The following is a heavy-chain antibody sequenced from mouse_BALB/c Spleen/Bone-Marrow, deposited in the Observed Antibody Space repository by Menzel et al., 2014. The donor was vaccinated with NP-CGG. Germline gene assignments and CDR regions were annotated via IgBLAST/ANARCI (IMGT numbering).Heavy chain of an antibody. V-gene: IGHV1-4*01. CDR3: ARDFIFYDYDEDYCSVDY. D-gene: IGHD2-4*01. Sequence: QVHVKQSGAELARPGASVKMSCEASGYTFTGYTMHWVKQRPGQGLEWIGYINPSSGYTNYNQKFKDRATLTADKSSSTAYMQLSSLTSEDSAVYYCARDFIFYDYDEDYCSVDYWGQGTSGTVPS. CDR1: GYTFTGYT. J-gene: IGHJ4*01. CDR2: INPSSGYT.